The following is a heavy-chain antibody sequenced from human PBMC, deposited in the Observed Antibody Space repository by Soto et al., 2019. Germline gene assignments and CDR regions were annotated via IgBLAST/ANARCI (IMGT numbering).Heavy chain of an antibody. CDR2: INHSGST. D-gene: IGHD6-19*01. J-gene: IGHJ6*02. CDR3: ARGQQWLAWSNYYGMDV. CDR1: GGCISGGDYY. Sequence: TSETLSLTCSASGGCISGGDYYWSWILQPPGKGLEWIVEINHSGSTNYNPSLKSRFTISVDTSKNQFSLKLSSVTAADTAVYYCARGQQWLAWSNYYGMDVSGQGTTVTVSS. V-gene: IGHV4-34*01.